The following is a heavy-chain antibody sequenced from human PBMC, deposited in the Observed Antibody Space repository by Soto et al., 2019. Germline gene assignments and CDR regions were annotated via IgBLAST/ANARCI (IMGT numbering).Heavy chain of an antibody. V-gene: IGHV3-23*01. CDR2: ISGSGGNA. CDR1: GFTFSSFGTYG. CDR3: ANPGDRSANYYYYGMDV. J-gene: IGHJ6*02. D-gene: IGHD3-16*01. Sequence: GGSLRLSCAASGFTFSSFGTYGIHWVRQAPGKGLEWVTVISGSGGNAYYAESVKGRFTVSRDTSKNTLYLQMNSLRAEDTAVYYCANPGDRSANYYYYGMDVWGQGTTVTVSS.